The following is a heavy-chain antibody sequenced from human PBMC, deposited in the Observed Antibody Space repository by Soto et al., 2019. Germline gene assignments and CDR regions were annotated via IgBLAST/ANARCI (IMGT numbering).Heavy chain of an antibody. J-gene: IGHJ4*02. V-gene: IGHV2-5*02. Sequence: QITLRQSGPTRVRPTQPLTLTCNFSGFSLSSSGVGVGWIRQPPGKAPEWLVVIYWDDDKRYSPSLKSRLTIPKDNSKNQVVLTMPNLDPADSGTYYCAHRALYSGAYWDGGYFDAWGQGTPVTVSP. CDR2: IYWDDDK. CDR3: AHRALYSGAYWDGGYFDA. CDR1: GFSLSSSGVG. D-gene: IGHD1-26*01.